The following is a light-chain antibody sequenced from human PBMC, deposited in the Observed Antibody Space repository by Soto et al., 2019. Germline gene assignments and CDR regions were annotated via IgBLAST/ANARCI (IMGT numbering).Light chain of an antibody. J-gene: IGKJ1*01. Sequence: DIQMTQSPSTLSASVGDRVTIACRASQRISSRLAWYQQKPGKAPKLLIYDASSLESGVPSRFSGSGSGTEFTLTISSLQPDDFATYYCQQYNSYSLWTFGQGTKVDIK. V-gene: IGKV1-5*01. CDR1: QRISSR. CDR3: QQYNSYSLWT. CDR2: DAS.